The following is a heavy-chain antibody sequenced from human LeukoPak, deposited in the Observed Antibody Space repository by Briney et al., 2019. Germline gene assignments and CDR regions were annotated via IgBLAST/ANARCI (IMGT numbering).Heavy chain of an antibody. J-gene: IGHJ6*02. CDR1: GGSISSGDYY. Sequence: PSETLSLTCTVSGGSISSGDYYWSWIRQPPGKGLEWIGYIYYSGSTNYNPSLKSRVTISVDTSKNQFSLKLSSVTAADTAVYYCARSPRTDYGMDVWGQGTTVTVSS. D-gene: IGHD1-1*01. V-gene: IGHV4-30-4*01. CDR2: IYYSGST. CDR3: ARSPRTDYGMDV.